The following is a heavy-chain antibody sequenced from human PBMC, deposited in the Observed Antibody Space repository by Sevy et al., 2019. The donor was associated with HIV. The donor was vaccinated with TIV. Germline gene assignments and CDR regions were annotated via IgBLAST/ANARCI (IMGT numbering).Heavy chain of an antibody. J-gene: IGHJ6*02. CDR1: GGSITSSSYY. CDR3: ARPSSLYYYYAMDV. CDR2: IYYTGST. V-gene: IGHV4-39*02. Sequence: SETLSLTCTVSGGSITSSSYYWAWLRQLPGKGLEWIGSIYYTGSTYYKPSLMSRITISADRSKNHFSLKLTSVTAADTAVYYCARPSSLYYYYAMDVWGQGTAVTVSS.